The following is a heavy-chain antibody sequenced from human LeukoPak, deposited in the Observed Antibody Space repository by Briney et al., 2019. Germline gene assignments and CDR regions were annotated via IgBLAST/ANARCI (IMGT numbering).Heavy chain of an antibody. Sequence: SETLSLTCTVSGGSISNYYWSWIRQPPGKGLEWIGYIFYSGSTNYNPPLKSRVTISVDTSKNQFSLKLYSVTAADTAVYYCARGKLPHDYWGQGTLVTVSS. CDR2: IFYSGST. CDR1: GGSISNYY. V-gene: IGHV4-59*01. J-gene: IGHJ4*02. CDR3: ARGKLPHDY. D-gene: IGHD1-7*01.